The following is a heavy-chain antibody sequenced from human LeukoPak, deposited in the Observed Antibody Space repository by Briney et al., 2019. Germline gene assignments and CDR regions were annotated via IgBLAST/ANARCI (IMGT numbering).Heavy chain of an antibody. D-gene: IGHD3-22*01. CDR3: ARAVHYYDSSGFPPAGNAFDI. J-gene: IGHJ3*02. Sequence: ASVKVSCKASGGTFSSYAISWVRQTPGQGLEWMGGIIPIFGTANYAQKFQGRVTITADESTSTAYMELSSLRSVDTAVYYCARAVHYYDSSGFPPAGNAFDIWGQGTMVTVSS. CDR1: GGTFSSYA. CDR2: IIPIFGTA. V-gene: IGHV1-69*13.